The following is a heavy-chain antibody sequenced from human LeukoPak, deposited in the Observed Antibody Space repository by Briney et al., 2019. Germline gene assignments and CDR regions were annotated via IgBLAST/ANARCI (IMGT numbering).Heavy chain of an antibody. CDR2: ISSSSTYI. J-gene: IGHJ4*02. CDR3: ARDNRIAVAARGHFDY. CDR1: GFTFGSHT. Sequence: GGSLRLSCAASGFTFGSHTMLWVRQPPGKGLEWVSSISSSSTYIYYAESVKGRFTISRDNAKNTLYLQMNSLRAEDTAVYYCARDNRIAVAARGHFDYWGQGTLVTVSS. V-gene: IGHV3-21*01. D-gene: IGHD6-19*01.